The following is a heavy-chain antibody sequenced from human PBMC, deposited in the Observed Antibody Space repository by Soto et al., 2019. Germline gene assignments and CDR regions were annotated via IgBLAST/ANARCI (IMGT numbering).Heavy chain of an antibody. Sequence: EVQLLESGGGLVQPGGSLRLSCAASGFTFSSYAMSWVRQAPGKGLEWVSAISGSGGSTYYADSVKGRFTISRDNSKNTLYLQMNSLRAEDTAVYYCAKDRGLGYCSGGSGYLWVWGQGTLVTVSS. CDR1: GFTFSSYA. V-gene: IGHV3-23*01. CDR3: AKDRGLGYCSGGSGYLWV. J-gene: IGHJ4*02. CDR2: ISGSGGST. D-gene: IGHD2-15*01.